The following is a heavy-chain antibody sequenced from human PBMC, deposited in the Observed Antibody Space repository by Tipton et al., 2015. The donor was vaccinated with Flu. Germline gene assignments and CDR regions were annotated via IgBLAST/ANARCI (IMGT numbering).Heavy chain of an antibody. J-gene: IGHJ4*02. CDR1: GASINSNF. CDR2: IYSGGST. CDR3: ARFGSGTFETH. D-gene: IGHD3-10*01. V-gene: IGHV4-59*08. Sequence: TLSLTCTVSGASINSNFWSWIRQSPGKGLEWIGYIYSGGSTKYNPYFESRVTMSIDTSKNQFSLSLKSVTAADTAVYFCARFGSGTFETHWGQGTLVTVSS.